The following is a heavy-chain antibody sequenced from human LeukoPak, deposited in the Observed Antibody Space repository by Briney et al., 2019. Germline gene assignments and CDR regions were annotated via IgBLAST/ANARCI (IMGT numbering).Heavy chain of an antibody. V-gene: IGHV4-34*01. J-gene: IGHJ4*02. Sequence: SETLSLTCAVYGGSFSGYYWSWIRQPPGKGLEWIGEINHSGSTNYNPSLKSRVTMSVDTSKNQFSLKLSSVTAADTAVYYCARGMIAVAGTNYFDYWGQGTLVTVSS. CDR1: GGSFSGYY. D-gene: IGHD6-19*01. CDR2: INHSGST. CDR3: ARGMIAVAGTNYFDY.